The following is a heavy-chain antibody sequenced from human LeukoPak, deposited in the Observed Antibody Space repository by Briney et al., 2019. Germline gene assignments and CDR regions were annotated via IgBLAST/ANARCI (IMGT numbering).Heavy chain of an antibody. CDR2: ISYDGNNK. Sequence: GSLRLSCAASGFTFSSHAIHWVRQAPGKGLEWVAVISYDGNNKNCADSVKGRFRTSRDNSKNTLYLQMNSLRTEDTAVYYCALDYGDYVFDCWGQGTLVTVSS. D-gene: IGHD4-17*01. V-gene: IGHV3-30*03. CDR3: ALDYGDYVFDC. J-gene: IGHJ4*02. CDR1: GFTFSSHA.